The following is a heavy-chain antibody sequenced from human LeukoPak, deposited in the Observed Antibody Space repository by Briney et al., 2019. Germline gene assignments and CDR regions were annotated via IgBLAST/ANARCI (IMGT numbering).Heavy chain of an antibody. Sequence: GGSLRLSCAASGLTFSDYSMTWVRQAPGKGLFWVSGISAGGGSTYYADSVKGRFSISRDNSRNTLYLQMNSLRAEDTTVYYCAKDAAGPEYWGQGTLVTVSS. CDR1: GLTFSDYS. CDR3: AKDAAGPEY. D-gene: IGHD6-13*01. J-gene: IGHJ4*02. V-gene: IGHV3-23*01. CDR2: ISAGGGST.